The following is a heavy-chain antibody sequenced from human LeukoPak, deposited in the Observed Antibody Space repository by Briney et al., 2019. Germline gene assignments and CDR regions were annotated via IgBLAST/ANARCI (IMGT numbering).Heavy chain of an antibody. D-gene: IGHD5-18*01. V-gene: IGHV4-38-2*01. J-gene: IGHJ4*02. Sequence: PSETLSLTCAVSGYSISSDYYWGWIRQPPGKGLEWIGSIYHSGSTYYNPSLKSRVTISVDTSKNQFSLKLSSVTAADTAVYYCATPHGYSYGLDYWGQGTLVTVSS. CDR2: IYHSGST. CDR3: ATPHGYSYGLDY. CDR1: GYSISSDYY.